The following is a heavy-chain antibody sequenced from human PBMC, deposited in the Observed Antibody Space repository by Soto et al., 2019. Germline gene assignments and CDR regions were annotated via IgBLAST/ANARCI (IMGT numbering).Heavy chain of an antibody. CDR3: AKASTYYYDSSGYPREGYYYYGMDV. D-gene: IGHD3-22*01. Sequence: GGSLRLSCAASGFTFSSYAMSWVRQAPGKGLEWVSAISGSGGSTYYADSVKGRFTISRDNSKNTLYLQMNSLRAEDTAVYYCAKASTYYYDSSGYPREGYYYYGMDVWGQGTTVTVSS. CDR2: ISGSGGST. V-gene: IGHV3-23*01. J-gene: IGHJ6*02. CDR1: GFTFSSYA.